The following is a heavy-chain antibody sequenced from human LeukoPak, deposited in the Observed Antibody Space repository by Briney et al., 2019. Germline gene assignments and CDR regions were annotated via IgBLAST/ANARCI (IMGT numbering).Heavy chain of an antibody. CDR1: GFTFSTCG. D-gene: IGHD5-18*01. CDR2: IRYDGSNK. CDR3: AKTFIHLWSAPDY. J-gene: IGHJ4*02. Sequence: PGGSLRLSCAASGFTFSTCGMHWVRQAPGRGLEWVAFIRYDGSNKDYADSVQGRFTISRDNSKTTLYLQMNSLRAEDTAVYYCAKTFIHLWSAPDYWGQGTLVTVSS. V-gene: IGHV3-30*02.